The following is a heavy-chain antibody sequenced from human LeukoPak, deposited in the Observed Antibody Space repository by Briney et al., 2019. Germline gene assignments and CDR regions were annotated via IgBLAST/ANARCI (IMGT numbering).Heavy chain of an antibody. D-gene: IGHD4-11*01. J-gene: IGHJ4*02. CDR3: AKDAQRGFDYSNSLEY. Sequence: PGGSLRLSCAASKFTSSHYGMHWVRQAPGKGLQWVAVIWSDGTNQYYADSVKGRFTISRDNSKKMVYLQMDSLRADDTGVYYCAKDAQRGFDYSNSLEYWGQGALVIVSA. CDR1: KFTSSHYG. V-gene: IGHV3-33*06. CDR2: IWSDGTNQ.